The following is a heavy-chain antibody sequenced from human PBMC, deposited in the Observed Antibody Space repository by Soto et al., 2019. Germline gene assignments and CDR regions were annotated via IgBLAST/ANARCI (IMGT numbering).Heavy chain of an antibody. CDR1: GGSISSNY. D-gene: IGHD4-17*01. J-gene: IGHJ4*02. CDR3: ARGFTTVTAEFDY. Sequence: QVQLQESGPGLVKPSETLSLTCTVSGGSISSNYWSWIRQPPGTGLEWIGYIYYSGSTNYNPSLKSRVTISVDTSKNQFSLKLSSVTAADTAVYYCARGFTTVTAEFDYWGQGTLVTVSS. V-gene: IGHV4-59*01. CDR2: IYYSGST.